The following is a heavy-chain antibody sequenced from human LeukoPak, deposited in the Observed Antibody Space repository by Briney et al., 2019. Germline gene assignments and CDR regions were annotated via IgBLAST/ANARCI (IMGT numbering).Heavy chain of an antibody. V-gene: IGHV3-7*04. CDR3: AREPYAEEFDY. J-gene: IGHJ4*02. Sequence: GGSLRLSCAASGFTFSDYWMSWVRQAPGKGLEWVANIKQDGSEKYYVDSVEGRFTISRDNAKNSLYLQMNSLRAEDTAVYYCAREPYAEEFDYWGQGTLVTVSS. D-gene: IGHD4-17*01. CDR1: GFTFSDYW. CDR2: IKQDGSEK.